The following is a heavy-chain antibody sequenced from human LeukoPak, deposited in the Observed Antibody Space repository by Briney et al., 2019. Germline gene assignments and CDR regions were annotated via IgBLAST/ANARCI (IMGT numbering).Heavy chain of an antibody. CDR1: GFTFSSYA. D-gene: IGHD5-24*01. CDR2: ISYDGSNK. J-gene: IGHJ4*02. V-gene: IGHV3-30-3*01. CDR3: AREWGDGYNDFDY. Sequence: PGRSLRLSCAASGFTFSSYAMHWVRQAPGKGPEWVAVISYDGSNKYYADSVKGRFTISRDNSKNTLYLQMNSLRAEDTAVYYCAREWGDGYNDFDYWGQGTLVTVSS.